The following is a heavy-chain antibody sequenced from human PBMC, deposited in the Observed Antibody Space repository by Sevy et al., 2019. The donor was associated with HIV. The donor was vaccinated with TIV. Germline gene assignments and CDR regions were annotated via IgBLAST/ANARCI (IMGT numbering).Heavy chain of an antibody. Sequence: GGSLRLSCVASGFTFSDHYMEWVRQAPGKGLEWVGRTRNKADGYTTEYAASVKDRFTISSDDSKNSLYVQMNSLKTEETAVYYCATHAGIAAADRVFDYWGQGTLVTVSS. CDR2: TRNKADGYTT. CDR1: GFTFSDHY. CDR3: ATHAGIAAADRVFDY. D-gene: IGHD6-25*01. J-gene: IGHJ4*02. V-gene: IGHV3-72*01.